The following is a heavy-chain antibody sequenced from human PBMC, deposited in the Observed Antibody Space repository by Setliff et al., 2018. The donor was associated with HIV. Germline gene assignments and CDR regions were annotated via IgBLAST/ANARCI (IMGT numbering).Heavy chain of an antibody. CDR1: GGSISSSGGYY. CDR3: ARHARLVGARNYFDY. J-gene: IGHJ4*02. D-gene: IGHD1-26*01. CDR2: LYYTGST. V-gene: IGHV4-39*01. Sequence: NPSETLSLTCTVSGGSISSSGGYYWGWIRQPPGKGLEWFGSLYYTGSTDYNPSLRRRVTISVDTSKNQFSLRLRSVTAADTAVYYCARHARLVGARNYFDYWGQGTLVTVSS.